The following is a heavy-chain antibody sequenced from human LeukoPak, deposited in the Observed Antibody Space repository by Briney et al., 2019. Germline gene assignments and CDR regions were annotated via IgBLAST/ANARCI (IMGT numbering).Heavy chain of an antibody. CDR2: INHSGGT. CDR1: GGSFSGYY. J-gene: IGHJ4*02. Sequence: SETLSLTCAVYGGSFSGYYWSWIRQPPGKGLEWIGEINHSGGTNYNPSLKSRVTISVDTSKNQFSLKLSSVTAADTAVYYCARGPGTAMGTRYPLDYWGQGTLVTVSS. D-gene: IGHD5-18*01. V-gene: IGHV4-34*01. CDR3: ARGPGTAMGTRYPLDY.